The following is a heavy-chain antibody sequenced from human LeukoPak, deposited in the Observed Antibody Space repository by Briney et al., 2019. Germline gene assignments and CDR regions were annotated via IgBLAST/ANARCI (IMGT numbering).Heavy chain of an antibody. CDR1: GGSISSGDYY. D-gene: IGHD4-17*01. CDR2: IYYSGST. J-gene: IGHJ5*02. V-gene: IGHV4-30-4*08. CDR3: ARDRYGDYSGNWFDP. Sequence: SETLSLTCTVSGGSISSGDYYWSWIRQPPGKGLEWIGYIYYSGSTYYNPSLKSRVTISVDTSKNQFPLKLSSVTAADTAVYYCARDRYGDYSGNWFDPWGQGTLVTVSS.